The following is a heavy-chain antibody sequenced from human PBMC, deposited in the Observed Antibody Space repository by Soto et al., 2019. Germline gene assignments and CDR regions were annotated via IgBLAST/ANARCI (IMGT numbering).Heavy chain of an antibody. CDR2: ISGSGGST. J-gene: IGHJ4*02. CDR3: AKDRREPYYYDSSGYYGFDY. V-gene: IGHV3-23*01. Sequence: VQLLESGGGLVQPGGSLRLSCAASGFTFSSYAMSWVRQAPGKGLEWVSAISGSGGSTYYADSVKGRLTISRDNSKNTLYLQMNSLRAEDTAVYYCAKDRREPYYYDSSGYYGFDYWGQGTLVTVSS. CDR1: GFTFSSYA. D-gene: IGHD3-22*01.